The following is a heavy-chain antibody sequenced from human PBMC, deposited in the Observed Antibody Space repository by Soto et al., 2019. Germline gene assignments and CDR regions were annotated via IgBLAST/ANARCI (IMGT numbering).Heavy chain of an antibody. J-gene: IGHJ6*02. Sequence: GGSLRLSCRASGFTFNDYSMDWVRQAPEKGLEWVSSISSSGTYIYYADSVKGRFAISRDNANNVMYLQMDTLRAEDTAVYYCVRAGHVFDVHYYGMDLWGQGTTVTVSS. V-gene: IGHV3-21*01. CDR2: ISSSGTYI. D-gene: IGHD3-10*01. CDR3: VRAGHVFDVHYYGMDL. CDR1: GFTFNDYS.